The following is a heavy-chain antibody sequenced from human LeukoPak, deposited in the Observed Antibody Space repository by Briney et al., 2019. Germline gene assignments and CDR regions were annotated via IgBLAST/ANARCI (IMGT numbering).Heavy chain of an antibody. CDR2: IYYSGTT. CDR3: ARLVAGGFDP. Sequence: PSETLSLTCTVSGGSISSSSYYWGWIRQPPGKGLEWIGNIYYSGTTYCTPILKSRLTMSIDTFRNQFSLRLSSVTAADTAVYYCARLVAGGFDPWGQGTLVTVSS. V-gene: IGHV4-39*07. D-gene: IGHD6-19*01. J-gene: IGHJ5*02. CDR1: GGSISSSSYY.